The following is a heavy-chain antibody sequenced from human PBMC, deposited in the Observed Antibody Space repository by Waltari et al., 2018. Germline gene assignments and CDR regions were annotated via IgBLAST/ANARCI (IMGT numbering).Heavy chain of an antibody. Sequence: QVQLVQSGAAVKKPGASVKVSCKASGSTFTGYSMHWVRQAPGQGLEWMGPSIPRGGGRNYAQKLQGRVTRTRDTDSSTAYMELSRLRSEDTAVYYWARGDMDQDALESWGQGTMGTVSS. D-gene: IGHD2-15*01. V-gene: IGHV1-2*06. CDR2: SIPRGGGR. J-gene: IGHJ3*02. CDR3: ARGDMDQDALES. CDR1: GSTFTGYS.